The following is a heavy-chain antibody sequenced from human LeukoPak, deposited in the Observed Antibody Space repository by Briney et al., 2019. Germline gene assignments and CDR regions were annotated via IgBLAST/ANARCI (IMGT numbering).Heavy chain of an antibody. J-gene: IGHJ4*02. Sequence: SQTLSLTCTVSGGSISSGSYYWSWIRQPAGKGLEWIGRIYTTGRTIYNPSLKSQVTISINTSKNQFSLKLTSVTATDTAMYYCARESLEFRFFGFWGQGALVTVSS. CDR1: GGSISSGSYY. V-gene: IGHV4-61*02. CDR3: ARESLEFRFFGF. D-gene: IGHD1-1*01. CDR2: IYTTGRT.